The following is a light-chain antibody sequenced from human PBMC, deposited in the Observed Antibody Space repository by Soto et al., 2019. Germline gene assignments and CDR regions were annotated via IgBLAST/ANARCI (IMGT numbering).Light chain of an antibody. CDR2: WAS. Sequence: DIVMTQSPDSLAVSLGERATINCKSSQSVLYSSNNKNYLAWYQQKPGQPPKLLIYWASTRESGVPDRFSGSGSGTDFTVTISSLQAEDVAVYYCQQYYTTPPTFGPGTKVDFK. CDR3: QQYYTTPPT. J-gene: IGKJ3*01. V-gene: IGKV4-1*01. CDR1: QSVLYSSNNKNY.